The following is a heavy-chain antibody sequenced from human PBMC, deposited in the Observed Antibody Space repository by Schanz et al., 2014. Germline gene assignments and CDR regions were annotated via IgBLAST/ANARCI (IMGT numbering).Heavy chain of an antibody. CDR2: INWSDGST. J-gene: IGHJ4*02. D-gene: IGHD2-2*01. V-gene: IGHV3-23*04. CDR1: GFTVSKNY. Sequence: EVQLVESGGGLVQPGGSLRLSCAASGFTVSKNYMSWVRQAPGKGLEWVSAINWSDGSTGYADSVQGRFTISRDNSKNTLYLQMDSLRAEDTAVYYCAKVAPAATYLDSWGLGTLVTVSS. CDR3: AKVAPAATYLDS.